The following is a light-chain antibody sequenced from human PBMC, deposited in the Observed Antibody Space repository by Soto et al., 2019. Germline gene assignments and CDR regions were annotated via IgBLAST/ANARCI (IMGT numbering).Light chain of an antibody. Sequence: QSALTQPASVSGSPGQSITISCTGTSSDVGGYNYVSWYQQHPGKAPKLMIYEVSSRPSGVSYRFSGSKSGNTASLTISGLQADDEADYYCCSYTSSTTRVFGTGTKLTVL. CDR1: SSDVGGYNY. CDR2: EVS. CDR3: CSYTSSTTRV. V-gene: IGLV2-14*01. J-gene: IGLJ1*01.